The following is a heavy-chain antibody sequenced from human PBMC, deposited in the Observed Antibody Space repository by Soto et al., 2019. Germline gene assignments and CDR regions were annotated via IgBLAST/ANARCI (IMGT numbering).Heavy chain of an antibody. V-gene: IGHV1-24*01. CDR2: FDPEDGET. CDR3: ARSVDTAMSRNPHATYYCYYYGMDV. CDR1: GYTLTELS. J-gene: IGHJ6*01. D-gene: IGHD5-18*01. Sequence: GASVKVSCKVSGYTLTELSMHWVRQAPGKGLEWMGGFDPEDGETIYAQKFQGRVTMTEDTSTDTAYMELSSLRSEDTAVYYCARSVDTAMSRNPHATYYCYYYGMDVWGQGTTVTVSS.